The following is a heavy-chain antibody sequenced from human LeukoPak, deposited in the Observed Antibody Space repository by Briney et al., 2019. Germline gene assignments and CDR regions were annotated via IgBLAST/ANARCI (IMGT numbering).Heavy chain of an antibody. CDR3: ARRAVYDSSGYLFDF. J-gene: IGHJ4*02. CDR2: INSDGSST. V-gene: IGHV3-74*01. CDR1: GLTFSSYW. D-gene: IGHD3-22*01. Sequence: GGSLRLSCAVSGLTFSSYWMHWVRHAPGKGLVWVSRINSDGSSTSYADSVKGRFTISRDNAKNTLYLQMNSLRAEDTAVYYCARRAVYDSSGYLFDFWGQGTLVTVSS.